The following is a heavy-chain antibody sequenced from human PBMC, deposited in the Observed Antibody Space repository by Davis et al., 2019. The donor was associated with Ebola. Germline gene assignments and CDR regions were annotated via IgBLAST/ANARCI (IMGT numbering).Heavy chain of an antibody. D-gene: IGHD3-3*01. CDR2: ISDSGGET. Sequence: GESLKISCVASEFTFSIYAMSWVRQAPGEGLEWVSIISDSGGETYYADSVKGRFTISRDNSKNTLYLQMNSLRDEDTAVYYCAKGHYDSDAFDIWGQGTMVTVSS. CDR3: AKGHYDSDAFDI. V-gene: IGHV3-23*01. J-gene: IGHJ3*02. CDR1: EFTFSIYA.